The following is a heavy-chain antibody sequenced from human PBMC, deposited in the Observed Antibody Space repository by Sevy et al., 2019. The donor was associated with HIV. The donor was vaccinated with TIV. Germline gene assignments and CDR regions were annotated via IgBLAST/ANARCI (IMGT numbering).Heavy chain of an antibody. CDR1: GFTFSDHY. J-gene: IGHJ4*02. D-gene: IGHD6-13*01. V-gene: IGHV3-72*01. CDR3: ATHAGIAAAGRVFDY. Sequence: GSLRLSCAASGFTFSDHYMEWVRQAPGKGLEWVGRTRNEADSYTTEYAASVKGRFTISRDDSKNSLYLQMNSLKTEDTAVYYCATHAGIAAAGRVFDYWVQGSLVTVSS. CDR2: TRNEADSYTT.